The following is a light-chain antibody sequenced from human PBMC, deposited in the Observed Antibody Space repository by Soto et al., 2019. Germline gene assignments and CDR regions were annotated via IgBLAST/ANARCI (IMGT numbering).Light chain of an antibody. CDR2: EAS. CDR3: QQYNSYSWT. Sequence: MKLSPSTVSASVEDRVTITCRASQSVNRWLAWYQQKPGKAPKLLIYEASSLESGVPSRFGGSGSGTEFTLTICSLQPDDFAIYYCQQYNSYSWTFGQGTKVE. CDR1: QSVNRW. J-gene: IGKJ1*01. V-gene: IGKV1-5*03.